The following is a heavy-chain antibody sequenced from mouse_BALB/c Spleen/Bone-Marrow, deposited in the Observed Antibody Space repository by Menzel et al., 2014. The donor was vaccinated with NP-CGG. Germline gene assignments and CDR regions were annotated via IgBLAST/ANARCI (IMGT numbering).Heavy chain of an antibody. CDR1: GYSITSGYS. J-gene: IGHJ1*01. CDR2: IHYSGST. Sequence: VQLKQSGPDLVKPSQSLSLTCTVTGYSITSGYSWHWIRQFPGNKLEWMGYIHYSGSTNYNPSLKSPISITRDTSKNQFFLQLNSVTTEDTATYYCASSTTVVADGYFDVWGAGTTVTVSS. V-gene: IGHV3-1*02. CDR3: ASSTTVVADGYFDV. D-gene: IGHD1-1*01.